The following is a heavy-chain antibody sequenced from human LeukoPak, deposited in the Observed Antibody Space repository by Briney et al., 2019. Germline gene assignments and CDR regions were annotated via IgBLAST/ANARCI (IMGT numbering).Heavy chain of an antibody. J-gene: IGHJ3*02. CDR2: INNDGSIT. CDR1: EFTISRYW. D-gene: IGHD1/OR15-1a*01. V-gene: IGHV3-74*01. CDR3: ARGWNTTPRSGFDI. Sequence: PGGSLRLSCVASEFTISRYWMHWVRQAPGKGLVWVSNINNDGSITTYADSVKGRFTISRDNVKNTLFLQMNSLGAEDTALYYCARGWNTTPRSGFDIWGLGTMVTVSS.